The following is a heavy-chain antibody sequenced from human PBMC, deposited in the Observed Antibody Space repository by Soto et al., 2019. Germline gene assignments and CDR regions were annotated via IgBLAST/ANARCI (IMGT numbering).Heavy chain of an antibody. V-gene: IGHV1-18*01. Sequence: ASVKVSCKASGYTFTSYGISWVRQAPGQGLEWMGWINAYNGNTNYAQKFQERVTITRDTSASTAYMELSSLRSEDTAVYYCAREEGGIDYSNSIDYWGQGTLVTVSS. CDR3: AREEGGIDYSNSIDY. J-gene: IGHJ4*02. D-gene: IGHD4-4*01. CDR1: GYTFTSYG. CDR2: INAYNGNT.